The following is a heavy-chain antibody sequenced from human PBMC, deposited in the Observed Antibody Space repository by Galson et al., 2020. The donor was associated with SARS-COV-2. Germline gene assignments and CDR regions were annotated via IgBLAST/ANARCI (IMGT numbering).Heavy chain of an antibody. Sequence: GESLKISCAASGFTFSSYGMHWVRQAPGKGLEWVAVIWYDGSNKYYADSVKGRFTISRDNSKNTLYLQMNSLRAEDTAVYYCASQSSGYYGFDYWGQGTLVTVSS. J-gene: IGHJ4*01. CDR3: ASQSSGYYGFDY. CDR2: IWYDGSNK. D-gene: IGHD3-22*01. V-gene: IGHV3-33*01. CDR1: GFTFSSYG.